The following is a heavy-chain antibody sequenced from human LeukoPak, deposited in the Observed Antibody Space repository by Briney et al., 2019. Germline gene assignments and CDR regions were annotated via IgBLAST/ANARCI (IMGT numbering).Heavy chain of an antibody. Sequence: GGSLRLSCAASGFTFSGYWMHWLRQAPGKGLVWVSRINTDGSSTTYADSVKGRFTVSRDNAKNTLYLQMNTLGAEDTAVYYCVRRRYSRSSSWFDNWGQGTLVTVSS. V-gene: IGHV3-74*01. CDR2: INTDGSST. CDR3: VRRRYSRSSSWFDN. J-gene: IGHJ4*02. D-gene: IGHD6-6*01. CDR1: GFTFSGYW.